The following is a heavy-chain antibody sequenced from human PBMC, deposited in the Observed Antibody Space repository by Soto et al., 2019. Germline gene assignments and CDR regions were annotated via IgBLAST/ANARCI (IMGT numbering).Heavy chain of an antibody. Sequence: PGGSLRLSCAASGFTFSSYGMHWVRQAPGKGLEWVANIKQDGSEKYYVDSVKGRFTISRDNAKNSLYLQMNSLRAEDTAVYYCAREATRAEYFQHWGQGTLVTVSS. CDR1: GFTFSSYG. J-gene: IGHJ1*01. V-gene: IGHV3-7*01. CDR2: IKQDGSEK. CDR3: AREATRAEYFQH.